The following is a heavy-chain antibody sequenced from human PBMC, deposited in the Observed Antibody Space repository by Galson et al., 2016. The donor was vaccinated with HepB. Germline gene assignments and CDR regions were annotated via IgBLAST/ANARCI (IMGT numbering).Heavy chain of an antibody. D-gene: IGHD3-22*01. V-gene: IGHV1-2*02. J-gene: IGHJ4*02. Sequence: SVKVSCKASGYTFSDYYIQWVRQAPGQGLEWMGWINPNSGSTNFGQKFQGRVTMTGDTSVSTAYMELRRLRSDDTAVYYCARGFRWYNYDSGGPGPLQYWGQGALVTVSS. CDR2: INPNSGST. CDR3: ARGFRWYNYDSGGPGPLQY. CDR1: GYTFSDYY.